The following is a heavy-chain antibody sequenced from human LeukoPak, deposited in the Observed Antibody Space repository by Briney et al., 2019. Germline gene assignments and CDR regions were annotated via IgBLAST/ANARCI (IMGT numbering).Heavy chain of an antibody. CDR2: ISPYSGKT. V-gene: IGHV1-18*01. CDR3: ARGAPRKFDP. CDR1: GYTINTYG. Sequence: ASVKVSCKASGYTINTYGISWVRQAPGQGLEWMGWISPYSGKTNYAQKFQGRVTMTTDTPTSTAYMELRSLRSDDTAVFYCARGAPRKFDPWGQGTLVTVSS. J-gene: IGHJ5*02.